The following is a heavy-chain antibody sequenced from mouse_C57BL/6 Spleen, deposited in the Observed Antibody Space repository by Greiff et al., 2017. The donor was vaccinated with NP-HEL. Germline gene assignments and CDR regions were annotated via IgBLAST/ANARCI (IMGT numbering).Heavy chain of an antibody. V-gene: IGHV14-4*01. CDR1: GFNIKDDY. Sequence: VQLQQSGAELVRPGASVKLSCTASGFNIKDDYMHWVKQRPEQGLEWIGWIEPENGDTEYASKFQGKATITADTSSNTAYLQLSSLTSEDTAVYYCTTPYYGSSSYWGQGTLVTVSA. CDR2: IEPENGDT. D-gene: IGHD1-1*01. CDR3: TTPYYGSSSY. J-gene: IGHJ3*01.